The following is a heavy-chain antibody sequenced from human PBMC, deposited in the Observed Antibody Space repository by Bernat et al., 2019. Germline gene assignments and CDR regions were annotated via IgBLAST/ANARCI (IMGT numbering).Heavy chain of an antibody. CDR1: GGTFSSYA. CDR2: IIPIFVTA. CDR3: ARDRYCSGGRCYSFAACDI. J-gene: IGHJ3*02. Sequence: QVQLVQSGAEVKKPGSSVKVSCKASGGTFSSYAISWVRQAPGQGLEWMGGIIPIFVTANYAQKFQGRVTITADKSTSTAYMELSSLRSEDTAVYYCARDRYCSGGRCYSFAACDIWGQGTMVTVSS. D-gene: IGHD2-15*01. V-gene: IGHV1-69*06.